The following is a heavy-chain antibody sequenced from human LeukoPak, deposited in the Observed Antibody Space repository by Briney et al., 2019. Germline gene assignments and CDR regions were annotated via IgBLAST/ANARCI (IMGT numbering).Heavy chain of an antibody. D-gene: IGHD3-10*01. CDR3: AKDRGHFYWYFDL. Sequence: GGSLRLSCAASGFTFSSYTMNWVRQAPGKGLEWVSGISVNGDSTYYADSVKGRFTISRDNSKNTLYLQMNSLRAEDTAVYYCAKDRGHFYWYFDLWGRGILDTVSS. CDR2: ISVNGDST. V-gene: IGHV3-23*01. CDR1: GFTFSSYT. J-gene: IGHJ2*01.